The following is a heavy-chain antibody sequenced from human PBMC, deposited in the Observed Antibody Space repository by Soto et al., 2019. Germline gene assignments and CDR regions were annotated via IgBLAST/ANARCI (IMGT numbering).Heavy chain of an antibody. D-gene: IGHD1-1*01. Sequence: EVQLVESEGGRVEPGGSLRLSCAASGFTFSTHAMVWVRQAPGKGLEWVSSISSSGSYLYYADSVEGRFTISRDDARNSVHLQMNSLRVEDTAVYYCARDGNYHEFWGQGTLVTVSS. J-gene: IGHJ4*02. V-gene: IGHV3-21*01. CDR3: ARDGNYHEF. CDR1: GFTFSTHA. CDR2: ISSSGSYL.